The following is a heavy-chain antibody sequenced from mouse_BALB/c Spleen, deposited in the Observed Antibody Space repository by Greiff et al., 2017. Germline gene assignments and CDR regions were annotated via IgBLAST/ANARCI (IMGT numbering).Heavy chain of an antibody. V-gene: IGHV3-8*02. D-gene: IGHD1-1*01. CDR1: GDSFTSCY. Sequence: VQLQESGPSLVKPSQTLSLTCSVTGDSFTSCYWNWVRKFPGNKLEYMGYISYSGSTYYNPSLKSRISITRDTSKTQYYLQLNAVTTEDTATYYCARDYDSTWYFDVWGAGTTVTVSS. CDR3: ARDYDSTWYFDV. J-gene: IGHJ1*01. CDR2: ISYSGST.